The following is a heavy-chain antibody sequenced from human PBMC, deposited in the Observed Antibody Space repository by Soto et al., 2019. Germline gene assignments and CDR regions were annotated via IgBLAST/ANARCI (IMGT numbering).Heavy chain of an antibody. V-gene: IGHV3-23*01. J-gene: IGHJ2*01. D-gene: IGHD1-26*01. Sequence: EVQLLESGGGWEIPGGSLRLSCEASGFTFRIYAMSWVRQAPGTGLDWVAAVGGNGDDTNYANSVKGRFIISRDNHKNAVYLQMTSLSHEAPALYYCAKDRTRSEYGLDWFFDLWGRGTLVRVS. CDR3: AKDRTRSEYGLDWFFDL. CDR2: VGGNGDDT. CDR1: GFTFRIYA.